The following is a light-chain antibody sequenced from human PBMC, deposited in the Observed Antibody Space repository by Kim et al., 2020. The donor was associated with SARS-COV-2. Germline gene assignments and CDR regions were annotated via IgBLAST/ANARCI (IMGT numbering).Light chain of an antibody. CDR3: QQYSSSPAT. J-gene: IGKJ1*01. CDR2: GAS. Sequence: PGERATLSCRASQSVSTNYLAWYQQKPGQAPRLLIYGASSRATGIPDRFSGSGSGTDFTLTITRLEPEDFAVYYCQQYSSSPATFGQGTKVDIK. V-gene: IGKV3-20*01. CDR1: QSVSTNY.